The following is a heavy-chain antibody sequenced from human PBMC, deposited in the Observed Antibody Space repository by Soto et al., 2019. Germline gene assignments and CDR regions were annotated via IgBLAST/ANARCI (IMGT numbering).Heavy chain of an antibody. CDR2: ISSSSSTI. CDR3: ARGLVGNSFAMDV. J-gene: IGHJ6*02. CDR1: VFSLSTYS. Sequence: GGSLRLSCTASVFSLSTYSMNWVRQAPGKGLEWVSFISSSSSTIHYADSVEGRFTISRDNAKNSLYLQMNSLRAEDTAVYYCARGLVGNSFAMDVWGQGTTVTVSS. D-gene: IGHD2-8*02. V-gene: IGHV3-48*01.